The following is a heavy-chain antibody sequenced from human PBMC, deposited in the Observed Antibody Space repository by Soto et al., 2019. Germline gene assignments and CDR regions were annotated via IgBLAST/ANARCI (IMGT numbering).Heavy chain of an antibody. Sequence: PSETLSLTCAVYGGSFSGYYWSWIRQPPGKGLEWIGEINHSGSTNYNPSLKSRVTISVDTSKNHFSLKLSSVTAADTAVYYCARSGPERNRNTIFGVVIISGIKFDYWGQGTLVTVSS. CDR2: INHSGST. V-gene: IGHV4-34*01. J-gene: IGHJ4*02. D-gene: IGHD3-3*01. CDR3: ARSGPERNRNTIFGVVIISGIKFDY. CDR1: GGSFSGYY.